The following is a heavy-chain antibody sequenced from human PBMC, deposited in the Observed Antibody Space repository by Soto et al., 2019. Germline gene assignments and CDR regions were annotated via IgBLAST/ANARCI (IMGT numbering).Heavy chain of an antibody. D-gene: IGHD3-10*01. CDR2: IYPGDSDT. Sequence: HGESLKISCKGSGYSFTSYWIGWVRQMPGKGLEWMGIIYPGDSDTRYSPSFQGQVTISADKSISTAYLQWSSLKASDTAMYYCARQLGMVRGVKAAFDIWGQGTMVTVSS. V-gene: IGHV5-51*01. J-gene: IGHJ3*02. CDR1: GYSFTSYW. CDR3: ARQLGMVRGVKAAFDI.